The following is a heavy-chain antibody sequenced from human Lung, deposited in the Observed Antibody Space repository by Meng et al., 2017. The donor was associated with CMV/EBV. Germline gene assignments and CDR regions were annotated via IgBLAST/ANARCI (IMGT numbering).Heavy chain of an antibody. Sequence: ASXXVSXKASGYTFTSYYMHWVRQAPGQGLEWMGIINPSGGSTSYAQKFQGRVTMTRDTSTSTVYMELSSLRSEDTAVYYCARVAGGGNSPFDYLDQGALVTVSS. CDR3: ARVAGGGNSPFDY. CDR2: INPSGGST. CDR1: GYTFTSYY. V-gene: IGHV1-46*01. J-gene: IGHJ4*02. D-gene: IGHD4-23*01.